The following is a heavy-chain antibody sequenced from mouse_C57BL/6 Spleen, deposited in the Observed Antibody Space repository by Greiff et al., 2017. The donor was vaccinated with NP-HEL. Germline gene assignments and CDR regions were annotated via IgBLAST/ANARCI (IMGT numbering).Heavy chain of an antibody. Sequence: VQLQQPGAELVMPGASVKLSCKASGYTFTSYWMHWVKQRPGQGLEWIGEIDPSDSYTNYNQKFKGKSTLTVDKSSSTAYMQLSSLTSEDSAVYYCARRDYSLDYWGQGTTLTVSS. CDR3: ARRDYSLDY. CDR2: IDPSDSYT. V-gene: IGHV1-69*01. J-gene: IGHJ2*01. CDR1: GYTFTSYW. D-gene: IGHD2-12*01.